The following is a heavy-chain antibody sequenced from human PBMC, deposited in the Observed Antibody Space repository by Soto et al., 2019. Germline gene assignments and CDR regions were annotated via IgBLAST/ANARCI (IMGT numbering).Heavy chain of an antibody. J-gene: IGHJ6*02. CDR1: QYDFTNYW. V-gene: IGHV5-51*01. Sequence: GESLKISCKGSQYDFTNYWVGWVRQMPGKGLEWMGIIFPADSDTRFSPSFQGQVTISADKSISTAYLQWSSLKASDTAMYYCARHRESYDFWSGPPGYGMDVWGQGTTVTVSS. CDR2: IFPADSDT. D-gene: IGHD3-3*01. CDR3: ARHRESYDFWSGPPGYGMDV.